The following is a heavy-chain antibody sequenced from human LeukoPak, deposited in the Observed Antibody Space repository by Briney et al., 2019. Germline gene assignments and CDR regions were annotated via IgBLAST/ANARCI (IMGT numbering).Heavy chain of an antibody. V-gene: IGHV4-39*01. D-gene: IGHD3-22*01. Sequence: SETLSLTCTVSAGSISSSSYYWAWIRQPPGKGLEWIGSMYYSGSTNYNPSLKSRVTISADTSKNQFFLKVSSVTAADTAVYYCARHASDSSGFYNYYGMDVWGQGTTVTVSS. CDR3: ARHASDSSGFYNYYGMDV. CDR2: MYYSGST. CDR1: AGSISSSSYY. J-gene: IGHJ6*02.